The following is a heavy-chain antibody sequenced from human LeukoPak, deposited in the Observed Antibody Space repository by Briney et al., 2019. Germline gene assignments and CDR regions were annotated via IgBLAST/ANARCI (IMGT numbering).Heavy chain of an antibody. CDR2: ITSSGSHI. J-gene: IGHJ4*02. CDR3: AKSRYCSGGSCGLDY. V-gene: IGHV3-23*01. Sequence: GGSLRLSCAASGFTFSSYAMSWVRQAPGKGLEWVSSITSSGSHIYYADSVKGRFTISRDNSKNTLCLQMNSLRAEDTAVYYCAKSRYCSGGSCGLDYWGQGTLVTVSS. CDR1: GFTFSSYA. D-gene: IGHD2-15*01.